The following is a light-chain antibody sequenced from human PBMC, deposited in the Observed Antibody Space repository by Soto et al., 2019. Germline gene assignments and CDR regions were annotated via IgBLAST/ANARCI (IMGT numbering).Light chain of an antibody. CDR3: QQDNSYSWT. Sequence: EQNAGHPPKPLIYKASSLDSGVPSRLSGSGSRTEFTLTTSSLQPDDFATYYCQQDNSYSWTFGQGTKVEIK. J-gene: IGKJ1*01. V-gene: IGKV1-5*03. CDR2: KAS.